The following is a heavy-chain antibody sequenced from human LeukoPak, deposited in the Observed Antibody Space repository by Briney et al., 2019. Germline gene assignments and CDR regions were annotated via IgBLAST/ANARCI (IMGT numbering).Heavy chain of an antibody. CDR2: ISYDRSNK. V-gene: IGHV3-30-3*01. D-gene: IGHD6-13*01. CDR3: ARATPKGIAAAIGGD. CDR1: GFTFSSYA. J-gene: IGHJ4*02. Sequence: GGSLRLSCAASGFTFSSYAMHWVRQAPGKGLEWVAVISYDRSNKYYADSVKGRFTISRDDSKNTLYLQMNSLRAEDTAVYYCARATPKGIAAAIGGDWGQGTLVTVSS.